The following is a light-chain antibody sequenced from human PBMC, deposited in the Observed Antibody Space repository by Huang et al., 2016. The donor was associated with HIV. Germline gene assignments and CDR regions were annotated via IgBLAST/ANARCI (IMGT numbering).Light chain of an antibody. CDR3: QQYGSSPAT. V-gene: IGKV3-20*01. J-gene: IGKJ1*01. Sequence: EIVLTQSPGTLSLSPGARTTLSCRASPSVSSGYLAWYQQKPGQAPRLLIYGASTRATGSQGRCSGSGSGTDVTLTISRLQPEDFAVYYCQQYGSSPATFGQGTKV. CDR1: PSVSSGY. CDR2: GAS.